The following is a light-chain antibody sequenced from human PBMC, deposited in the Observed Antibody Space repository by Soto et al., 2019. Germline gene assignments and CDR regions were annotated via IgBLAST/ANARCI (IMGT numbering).Light chain of an antibody. Sequence: EIVFTQSPATLSLSPGERATLSCSASQSVSSHLAWYQQKPGQAPRLLIYGASSRATGFPDRFSGSGSGTDFTLTISRLEPEDFAVYYCQQYGSSPWTFGQGTKVDIK. CDR1: QSVSSH. J-gene: IGKJ1*01. V-gene: IGKV3-20*01. CDR2: GAS. CDR3: QQYGSSPWT.